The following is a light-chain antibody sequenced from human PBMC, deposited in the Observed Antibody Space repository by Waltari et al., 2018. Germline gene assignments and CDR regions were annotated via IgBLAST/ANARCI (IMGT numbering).Light chain of an antibody. J-gene: IGKJ1*01. CDR1: QSIGSS. CDR2: RAS. Sequence: ETVVTQSPATLSVSPGERATLPCTTSQSIGSSLAWYQQKPGQAPRLLIYRASTRATGIPARFSGSGSETEFTLTISSLQSEDFAVYYCQQYNNWPPGTFGQGTKVEI. V-gene: IGKV3-15*01. CDR3: QQYNNWPPGT.